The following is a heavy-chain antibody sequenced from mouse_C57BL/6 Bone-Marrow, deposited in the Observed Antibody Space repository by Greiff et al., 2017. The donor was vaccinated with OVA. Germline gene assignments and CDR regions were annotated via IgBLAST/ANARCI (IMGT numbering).Heavy chain of an antibody. CDR2: INPYNGGT. D-gene: IGHD2-4*01. J-gene: IGHJ4*01. V-gene: IGHV1-19*01. CDR1: GYTFTDYY. Sequence: EVQLQQSGPVLVKPGASVKMSCKASGYTFTDYYMNWVKQSHGKSLEWIGVINPYNGGTSYNQKFKGKATLTVDKSSSTAYMELNSLTSEDSAVYYCARRKNYDYDGGYAMDYWGQGTSVTVSS. CDR3: ARRKNYDYDGGYAMDY.